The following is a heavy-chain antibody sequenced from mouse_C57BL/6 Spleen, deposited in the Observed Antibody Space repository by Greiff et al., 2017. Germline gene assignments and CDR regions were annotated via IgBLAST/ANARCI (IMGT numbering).Heavy chain of an antibody. CDR3: AEKYEGYCGYFDV. CDR1: GFSLTSYG. Sequence: VQRVESGPGLVPPSQSLSITCTVSGFSLTSYGVPWVRQSPGKGLAWLGVIWRGGSTDYNAAFMSRLSITQAHSKSQDFCKKNSLHADDTAVYYCAEKYEGYCGYFDVWGTGTTVTVSS. J-gene: IGHJ1*03. D-gene: IGHD2-3*01. CDR2: IWRGGST. V-gene: IGHV2-5*01.